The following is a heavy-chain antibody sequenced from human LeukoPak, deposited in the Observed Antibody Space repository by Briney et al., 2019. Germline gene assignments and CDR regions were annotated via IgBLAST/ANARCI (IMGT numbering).Heavy chain of an antibody. CDR1: GDSISNYY. D-gene: IGHD2-15*01. V-gene: IGHV4-59*01. CDR3: ARGVWWLESNY. J-gene: IGHJ4*02. CDR2: VYYRGSA. Sequence: PSETLSLTCTVSGDSISNYYWSWIRQPPGKGLEWLGYVYYRGSANYNPSLKSRVTISVDTSKNQFSLRLSSVTAADTAVYYCARGVWWLESNYWGQGSLVTVSS.